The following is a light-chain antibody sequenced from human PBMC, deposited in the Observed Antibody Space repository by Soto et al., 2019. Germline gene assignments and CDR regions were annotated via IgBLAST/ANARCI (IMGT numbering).Light chain of an antibody. CDR3: QQYNNWPPRVT. CDR2: GAS. V-gene: IGKV3-15*01. Sequence: EIVMTQSPATLSVSPGERATLSCRASQSVSSNLAWYQQKHGQAPRLLIYGASTRATGIPARFSGSGSGTDFTLTISSLQSEDFAVYYCQQYNNWPPRVTFGPGTKVDIK. CDR1: QSVSSN. J-gene: IGKJ3*01.